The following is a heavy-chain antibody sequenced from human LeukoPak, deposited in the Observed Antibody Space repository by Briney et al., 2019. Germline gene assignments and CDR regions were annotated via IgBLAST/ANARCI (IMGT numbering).Heavy chain of an antibody. CDR3: ARDRAWDYLDS. J-gene: IGHJ4*02. CDR2: ISSDGGKK. CDR1: DFTLSSHG. Sequence: GGSLRLSCVVSDFTLSSHGMHWVRQAPGKGLEWVAVISSDGGKKSYADSVKGRFTISRDNSKNTLYLQMDSLRVEDTAIYYCARDRAWDYLDSWDQGPLVTVSS. V-gene: IGHV3-30*03. D-gene: IGHD1-26*01.